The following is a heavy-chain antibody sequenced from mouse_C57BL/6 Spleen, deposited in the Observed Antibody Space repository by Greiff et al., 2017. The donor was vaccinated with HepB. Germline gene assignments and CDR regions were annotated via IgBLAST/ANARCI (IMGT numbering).Heavy chain of an antibody. Sequence: VQLQQSGPELVKPGASVKLSCKASGYTFTDYYINWVKQRPGQGLEWIGWIYPGSGNTKYNEKFKGKATLTVDTSSSTAYMQLSSLTSEDSAVYVCARGGYGSSFWYYAMDYWGQGTSVTVSS. V-gene: IGHV1-84*01. D-gene: IGHD1-1*01. CDR1: GYTFTDYY. J-gene: IGHJ4*01. CDR2: IYPGSGNT. CDR3: ARGGYGSSFWYYAMDY.